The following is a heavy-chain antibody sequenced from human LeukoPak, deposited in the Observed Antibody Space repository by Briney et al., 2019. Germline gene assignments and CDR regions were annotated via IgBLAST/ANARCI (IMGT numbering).Heavy chain of an antibody. V-gene: IGHV4-59*01. Sequence: SETLSLTCSVSGGSLSGYYWNWIRQPPGKGLEWIGYVYYSGGTNYNPSLRSRVTISVDSSKSQFSLKLTSVTAADTAVYYCARLRNSYGYLGENGFDPWGQGTLVTVSS. CDR1: GGSLSGYY. CDR3: ARLRNSYGYLGENGFDP. CDR2: VYYSGGT. D-gene: IGHD5-18*01. J-gene: IGHJ5*02.